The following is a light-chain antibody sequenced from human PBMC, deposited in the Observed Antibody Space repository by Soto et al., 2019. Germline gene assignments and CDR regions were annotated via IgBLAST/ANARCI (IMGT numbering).Light chain of an antibody. Sequence: QSVLTQSPSASASLGASVKLTCTLSSGHSSYAIAWHQQHPEKGPRYLMKLNSDGSHSKGDAIPDRFSGSSSGAERYLTIPSLQSEDEDDYDCQTWGPGFYVFGTGTKLTVL. CDR1: SGHSSYA. J-gene: IGLJ1*01. CDR2: LNSDGSH. CDR3: QTWGPGFYV. V-gene: IGLV4-69*01.